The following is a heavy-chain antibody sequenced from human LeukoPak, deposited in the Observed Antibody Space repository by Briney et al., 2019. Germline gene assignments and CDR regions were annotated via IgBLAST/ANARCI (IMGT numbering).Heavy chain of an antibody. CDR3: ATSGYGGNTRFDS. D-gene: IGHD4-23*01. J-gene: IGHJ4*02. CDR1: GGSISRSTYY. V-gene: IGHV4-39*01. Sequence: SETLSLTCSVSGGSISRSTYYWGWIRQPPGKGLEWIGSIYYTGSAYHYSPSLKSRVTISVDTSKNQFSLKLSSVIAADTAVYYCATSGYGGNTRFDSWGQGTLVTVSS. CDR2: IYYTGSA.